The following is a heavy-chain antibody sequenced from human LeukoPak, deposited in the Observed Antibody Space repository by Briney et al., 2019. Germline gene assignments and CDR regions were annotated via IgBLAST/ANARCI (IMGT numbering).Heavy chain of an antibody. CDR1: GYTFTGYY. CDR3: GSWFGLYQLPSQVG. D-gene: IGHD2-2*01. V-gene: IGHV1-2*02. Sequence: ASVKVSCKASGYTFTGYYMHWVRQAPGQGLEWMGWINPNSGGTNYAQKFQGRVTMTRETSISTAYMELSRLRSDDSAVYYCGSWFGLYQLPSQVGWGQGTLVTVSS. CDR2: INPNSGGT. J-gene: IGHJ4*02.